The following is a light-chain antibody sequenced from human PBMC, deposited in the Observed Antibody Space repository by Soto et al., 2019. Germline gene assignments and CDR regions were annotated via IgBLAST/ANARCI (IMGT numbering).Light chain of an antibody. J-gene: IGKJ2*01. V-gene: IGKV3-20*01. Sequence: EVVLTQSPGTLSLSPGERATLSCRASQTVTSNYLAWYQQKPGQAPRLLIYGASSRATDIPDRFSGSGSGTDFTLTISRLEPEDFALYYCQPYVSLPVNFGKG. CDR3: QPYVSLPVN. CDR1: QTVTSNY. CDR2: GAS.